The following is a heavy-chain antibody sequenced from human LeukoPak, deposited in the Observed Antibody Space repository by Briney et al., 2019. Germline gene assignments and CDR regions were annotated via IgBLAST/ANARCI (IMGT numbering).Heavy chain of an antibody. CDR3: ARFPPRLVGPTPDAFDI. Sequence: SETLSLTCTVSGGSISSYYWSWIRQPAGKGLEWIGRIYTSGSTNYNPSLKSRVTMSVDTSKNQFSLKLSSVTAADTAVYYCARFPPRLVGPTPDAFDIWGQGTMVTVSS. CDR2: IYTSGST. J-gene: IGHJ3*02. D-gene: IGHD1-26*01. CDR1: GGSISSYY. V-gene: IGHV4-4*07.